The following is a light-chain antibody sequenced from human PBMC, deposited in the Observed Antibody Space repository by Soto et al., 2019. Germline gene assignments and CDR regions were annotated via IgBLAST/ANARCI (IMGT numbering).Light chain of an antibody. CDR1: SSNIGAGYD. CDR3: QSYDSSLSGYWV. Sequence: QSVLTQPPSVSGAPGQRVTISCTGSSSNIGAGYDVHWYQQLPGTAPKLLIYGNSNRPSGVPDRFSGSKSGTSASLAITGLQAVDEADYYCQSYDSSLSGYWVFGGGTKLTVL. V-gene: IGLV1-40*01. J-gene: IGLJ3*02. CDR2: GNS.